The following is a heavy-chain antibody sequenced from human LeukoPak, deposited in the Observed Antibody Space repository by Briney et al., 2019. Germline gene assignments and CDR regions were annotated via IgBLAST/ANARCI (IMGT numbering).Heavy chain of an antibody. D-gene: IGHD3-16*01. CDR2: ITSGGNT. J-gene: IGHJ2*01. CDR1: GFTFSSYA. Sequence: GGSLRLSCAASGFTFSSYAMHWVRQAPGKGLEYVSTITSGGNTYYADAVKGRFTISRDNAKNTLYLEMNSLRAEDTAVYYCARWGKYWFFDRGGRGTLVTVS. V-gene: IGHV3-64*04. CDR3: ARWGKYWFFDR.